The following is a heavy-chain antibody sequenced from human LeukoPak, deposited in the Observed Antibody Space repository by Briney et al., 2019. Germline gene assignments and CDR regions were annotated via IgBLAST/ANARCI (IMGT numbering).Heavy chain of an antibody. CDR3: ARDLPKISIFGAFQH. D-gene: IGHD3-3*01. J-gene: IGHJ1*01. V-gene: IGHV3-30*03. CDR1: GFTFSSYG. Sequence: PGGSLRLSCAASGFTFSSYGMHWVRQAPGKGLEWVSVISYDENSKHYADSVKGRFTISRDNSKNTLYLQMNSLRAEDTAVYYCARDLPKISIFGAFQHWGQGALVIVSS. CDR2: ISYDENSK.